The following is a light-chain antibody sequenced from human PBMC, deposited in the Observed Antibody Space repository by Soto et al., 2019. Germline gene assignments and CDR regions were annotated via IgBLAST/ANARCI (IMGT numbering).Light chain of an antibody. V-gene: IGKV1-39*01. CDR1: QNISHF. Sequence: DIQMTQSPLSLSASVGASVTITCRASQNISHFLNWYQQKPGKPPRLLIFGTSNLQSGVPSRFRGSRSATDFSLTISGLQPEDFSTYICQQSYRSPLNFGPGTRVA. CDR2: GTS. CDR3: QQSYRSPLN. J-gene: IGKJ3*01.